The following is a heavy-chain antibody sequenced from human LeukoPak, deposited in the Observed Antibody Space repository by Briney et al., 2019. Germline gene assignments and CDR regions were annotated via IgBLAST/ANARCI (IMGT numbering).Heavy chain of an antibody. CDR3: ARFVDTAMVNNWYFDL. CDR2: INHSGST. V-gene: IGHV4-34*01. CDR1: GGSFSGYY. J-gene: IGHJ2*01. D-gene: IGHD5-18*01. Sequence: SETLSLTCAIYGGSFSGYYWSWIRQPPGKGLEWIGEINHSGSTNYNPSLKSRVTISVDTSKNQFSLRLSSVTAADTAVYYCARFVDTAMVNNWYFDLWGRGTLVTVSS.